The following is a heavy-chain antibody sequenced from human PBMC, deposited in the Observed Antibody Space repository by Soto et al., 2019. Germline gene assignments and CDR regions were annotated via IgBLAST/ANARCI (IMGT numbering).Heavy chain of an antibody. J-gene: IGHJ4*02. V-gene: IGHV2-5*02. CDR2: IYWDDDN. D-gene: IGHD6-13*01. CDR3: AHGSGWLSDY. CDR1: GFSLSSTAVG. Sequence: QITLRESGPTVVKPTQTLTLTCSFSGFSLSSTAVGVNWIRQPPGKAPEWLGLIYWDDDNHYSPSLKSRLTITKDTSKNQVVPTMTNMDPVDTATYYCAHGSGWLSDYWGQGTLVTVSS.